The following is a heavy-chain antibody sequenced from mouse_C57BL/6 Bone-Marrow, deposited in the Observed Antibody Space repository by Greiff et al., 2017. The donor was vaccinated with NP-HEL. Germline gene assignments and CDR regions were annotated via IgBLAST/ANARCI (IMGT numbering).Heavy chain of an antibody. CDR2: ISSGGSYT. CDR1: GFTFSSYG. J-gene: IGHJ3*01. CDR3: ASLYYYGSSPSAY. D-gene: IGHD1-1*01. Sequence: EVMLVESGGDLVKPGGSLKLSCAASGFTFSSYGMSWVRQTPDKRLEWVATISSGGSYTYYPDSVKGRFTISRDNAKNTLYLQMSSLKSEDTAMYYCASLYYYGSSPSAYWGQGTLVTVSA. V-gene: IGHV5-6*02.